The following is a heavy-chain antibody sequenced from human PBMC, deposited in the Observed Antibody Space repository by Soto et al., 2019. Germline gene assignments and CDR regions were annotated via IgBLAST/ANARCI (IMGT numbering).Heavy chain of an antibody. D-gene: IGHD6-19*01. CDR2: INHSGST. J-gene: IGHJ4*02. CDR1: GGSFSGYY. CDR3: ASRIAVAGTFWSTVNQYYFDY. Sequence: SETLSLTCAVYGGSFSGYYWSWIRQPPVKGLEWIGEINHSGSTNYNPSLKSRVTISVDTSKNQFSLKLSSVTAADTAVYYCASRIAVAGTFWSTVNQYYFDYWGQGTLVTVSS. V-gene: IGHV4-34*01.